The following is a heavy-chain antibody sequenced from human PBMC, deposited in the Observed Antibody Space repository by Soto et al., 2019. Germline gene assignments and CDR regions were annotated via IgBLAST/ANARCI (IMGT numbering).Heavy chain of an antibody. D-gene: IGHD6-19*01. V-gene: IGHV5-10-1*01. CDR1: GYSFTSYW. CDR2: IDPSDSYT. Sequence: PGESLKISCKGSGYSFTSYWISWVRQMPGKGLEWIGRIDPSDSYTNYSPSFQGHVTISADKSISTAYLQWSSLKASDTAMYYYATQPYSGDWPEGNYFDYWGQGTLVTVSS. CDR3: ATQPYSGDWPEGNYFDY. J-gene: IGHJ4*02.